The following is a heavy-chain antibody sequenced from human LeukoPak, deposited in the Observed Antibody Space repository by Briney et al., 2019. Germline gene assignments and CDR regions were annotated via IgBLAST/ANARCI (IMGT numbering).Heavy chain of an antibody. CDR2: IHTTGST. J-gene: IGHJ3*02. CDR1: GGSISGHY. CDR3: ARDRTGYIGYEGDPFDI. Sequence: SETLSLTCTVSGGSISGHYWSWIRQSAGKGPEWIGRIHTTGSTNYNPSLRSRVTMSVDTSKNQFSLKLTSVTAADTAVYYCARDRTGYIGYEGDPFDIWGQGTMVTVSS. D-gene: IGHD5-12*01. V-gene: IGHV4-4*07.